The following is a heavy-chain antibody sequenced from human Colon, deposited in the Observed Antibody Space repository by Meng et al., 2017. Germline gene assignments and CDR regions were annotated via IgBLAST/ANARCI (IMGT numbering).Heavy chain of an antibody. J-gene: IGHJ5*02. V-gene: IGHV4-4*07. CDR1: GGSISDYY. Sequence: SEILSLTCNVSGGSISDYYWNWIRQPVGKGLEWIGRIRGSGSTNFNPSLKGRVTMSVDTSKTQFSLKLYSVTAADTAVYFCARDHAPFDYGLSRPGLDPWGQGTLVTVSS. D-gene: IGHD3-16*01. CDR3: ARDHAPFDYGLSRPGLDP. CDR2: IRGSGST.